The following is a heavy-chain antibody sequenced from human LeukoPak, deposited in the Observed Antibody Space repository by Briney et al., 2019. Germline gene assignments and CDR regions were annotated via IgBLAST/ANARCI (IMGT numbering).Heavy chain of an antibody. J-gene: IGHJ4*02. D-gene: IGHD2/OR15-2a*01. CDR1: GFTFRSYS. CDR2: ISTTSNTI. Sequence: GGSLRLSCAVSGFTFRSYSMNRVRQAPGKGLEWISYISTTSNTISYADSVKGRFTISRDNAKNSMYLQMSSLRAEDTALYYCARALSITPYYFDYWGLGTLVTVSS. V-gene: IGHV3-48*04. CDR3: ARALSITPYYFDY.